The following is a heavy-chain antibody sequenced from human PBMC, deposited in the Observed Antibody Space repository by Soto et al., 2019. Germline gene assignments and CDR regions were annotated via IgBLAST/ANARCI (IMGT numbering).Heavy chain of an antibody. J-gene: IGHJ4*02. CDR2: IYYSGTT. Sequence: PSETLSLTCPVSGSSISSSNCWGWIRQHPGKGLEWIGYIYYSGTTYYNPSLKSRVTMSVDTSKNQFSLKLTSVTAVDTAVYYCARREIQGPIDYWGQGTLVTVS. CDR1: GSSISSSNC. CDR3: ARREIQGPIDY. D-gene: IGHD1-26*01. V-gene: IGHV4-28*01.